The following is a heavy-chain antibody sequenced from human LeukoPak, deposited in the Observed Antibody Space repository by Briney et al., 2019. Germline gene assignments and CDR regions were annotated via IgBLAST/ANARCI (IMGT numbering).Heavy chain of an antibody. Sequence: GGSLRLSCAASGFTFNYYSMTWVRQAPGKGLEWISYISSGGDTIFYADSVMGRFTISRDSAQNSLYLQMNSLRVEDTALYFCARDKVRVGVAAFDCWGQGTLVTVSS. CDR1: GFTFNYYS. V-gene: IGHV3-48*01. CDR2: ISSGGDTI. J-gene: IGHJ4*02. D-gene: IGHD6-19*01. CDR3: ARDKVRVGVAAFDC.